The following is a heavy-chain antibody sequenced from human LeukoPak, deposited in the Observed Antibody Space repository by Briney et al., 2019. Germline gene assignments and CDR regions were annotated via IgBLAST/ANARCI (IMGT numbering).Heavy chain of an antibody. CDR2: ISGSGGST. CDR1: GFTFSSYA. Sequence: PGGSLRLSCAASGFTFSSYAMSWVRQAPGKGLEWVSAISGSGGSTYYADSVKGRFTISRDNSKNTLYLQMNSLRAEDTAVYYCVKDQGSGYSVFPYYFDYWGQGTLVTVSS. CDR3: VKDQGSGYSVFPYYFDY. D-gene: IGHD3-22*01. J-gene: IGHJ4*02. V-gene: IGHV3-23*01.